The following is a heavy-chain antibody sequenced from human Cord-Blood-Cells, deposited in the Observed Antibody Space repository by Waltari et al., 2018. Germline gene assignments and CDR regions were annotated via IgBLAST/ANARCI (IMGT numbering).Heavy chain of an antibody. D-gene: IGHD4-4*01. CDR2: IYYSGAT. J-gene: IGHJ4*02. CDR3: ARQSRRSNYFDY. CDR1: GGSISSSSYY. Sequence: QLQLQESGPGLVKPSETLSLTCTVSGGSISSSSYYWGWIRQPPGKGLEWIGCIYYSGATYYNPSLKSRGTRSVDTSKNQFSLKLSAVTAADTAVYYCARQSRRSNYFDYWGQGTLVTVSS. V-gene: IGHV4-39*01.